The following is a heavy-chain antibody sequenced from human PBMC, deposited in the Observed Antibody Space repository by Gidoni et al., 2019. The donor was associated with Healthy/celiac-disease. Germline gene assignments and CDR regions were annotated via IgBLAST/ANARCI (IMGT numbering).Heavy chain of an antibody. D-gene: IGHD4-17*01. CDR1: GFTFSGSA. V-gene: IGHV3-73*01. Sequence: EVQLVESGGGLVQPGGSLKLSCAASGFTFSGSAMHWVRQASGKGLEWVGRIRSKANSYATAYAASVKGRFTISRDDSKNTAYLQMNSLKTEDTAVYYCTVTTNDAFDIWGQGTMVTVSS. CDR2: IRSKANSYAT. J-gene: IGHJ3*02. CDR3: TVTTNDAFDI.